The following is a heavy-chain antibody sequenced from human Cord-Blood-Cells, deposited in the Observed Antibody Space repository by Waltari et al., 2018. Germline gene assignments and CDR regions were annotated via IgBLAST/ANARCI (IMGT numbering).Heavy chain of an antibody. CDR1: GFTFSSYW. D-gene: IGHD2-2*01. J-gene: IGHJ6*02. Sequence: EVQLVESGGGLVQPGGSLRLSCAASGFTFSSYWMSWVRQAQGKGLEWVANIKQDGSEKYYVDSVKGRFTISRDNAKNSLYLQMNSLRAEDTAVYYCARDNYCSSTSCYPFYYYYGMDVWGQGTTVTVSS. CDR3: ARDNYCSSTSCYPFYYYYGMDV. V-gene: IGHV3-7*01. CDR2: IKQDGSEK.